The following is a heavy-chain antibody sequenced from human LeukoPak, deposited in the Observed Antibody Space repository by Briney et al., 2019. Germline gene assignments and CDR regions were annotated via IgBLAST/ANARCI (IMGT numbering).Heavy chain of an antibody. J-gene: IGHJ4*02. V-gene: IGHV1-2*02. Sequence: ASVKVSCKASGYTFTGYYMHWVRQAPGQGLEWMGWINPNSGGTNYAQKFQGRVTMTRDTSISTAYMELSSLRSEDTAVYYCARDPDYYFDYWGQGTLVTVSS. CDR2: INPNSGGT. CDR3: ARDPDYYFDY. CDR1: GYTFTGYY.